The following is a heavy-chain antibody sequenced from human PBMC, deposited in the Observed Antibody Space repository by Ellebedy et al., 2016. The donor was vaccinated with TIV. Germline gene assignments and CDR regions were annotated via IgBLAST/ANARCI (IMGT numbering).Heavy chain of an antibody. J-gene: IGHJ6*02. CDR2: IWHDGSKK. Sequence: GESLKISCAASGFTFSRDGMHWVRQAPGKGLEWVAVIWHDGSKKYYADSVKGRFTISRDNSKNTLYLQMNSLRAEDTAVYYCAKVSPSYYYYAMDVWGQGTTVTVSS. CDR3: AKVSPSYYYYAMDV. CDR1: GFTFSRDG. V-gene: IGHV3-33*06.